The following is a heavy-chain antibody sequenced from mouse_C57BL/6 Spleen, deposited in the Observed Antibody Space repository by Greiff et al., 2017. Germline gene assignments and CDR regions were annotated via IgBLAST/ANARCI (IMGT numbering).Heavy chain of an antibody. J-gene: IGHJ4*01. D-gene: IGHD2-4*01. CDR3: ARGHYDYPYYYAMDY. Sequence: EVMLVESGGGLVKPGGSLKLSCAASGFTFSDYGMHWVRQAPEKGLEWVAYISSGSSTIYYADTVKGRFTIARDNAKNTLFLQMTSLRSEDTAMYYCARGHYDYPYYYAMDYWGQGTSVTVSS. CDR1: GFTFSDYG. CDR2: ISSGSSTI. V-gene: IGHV5-17*01.